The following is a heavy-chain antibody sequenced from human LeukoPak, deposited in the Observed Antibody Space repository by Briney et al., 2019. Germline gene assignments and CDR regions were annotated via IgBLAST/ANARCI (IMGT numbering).Heavy chain of an antibody. CDR1: GFTFSSYS. D-gene: IGHD3-9*01. CDR3: ARELFTGTYSGPDY. V-gene: IGHV3-48*01. J-gene: IGHJ4*02. CDR2: INSGSNAI. Sequence: GGSLRLSCAVPGFTFSSYSMNWVRQAPGKGLEWVSYINSGSNAIYYVDSVKGRFTISRDNAKNTLYLQMDSLRVEDTAVYYCARELFTGTYSGPDYWGQGTLVTVSS.